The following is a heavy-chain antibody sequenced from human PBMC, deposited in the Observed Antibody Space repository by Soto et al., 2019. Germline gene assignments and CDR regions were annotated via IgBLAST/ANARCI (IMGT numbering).Heavy chain of an antibody. V-gene: IGHV4-39*01. Sequence: SETLSLTCTVSGGSISSSSYYWGWIRQPPGKGLEWIGSIYYSGSTYYNPSLKSRVTISVDTSKNQFSLKLSSVTAADTAVYYCARLPAVAGMEGNRYYFDYWGQGTLVTVSS. CDR1: GGSISSSSYY. CDR2: IYYSGST. J-gene: IGHJ4*02. CDR3: ARLPAVAGMEGNRYYFDY. D-gene: IGHD6-19*01.